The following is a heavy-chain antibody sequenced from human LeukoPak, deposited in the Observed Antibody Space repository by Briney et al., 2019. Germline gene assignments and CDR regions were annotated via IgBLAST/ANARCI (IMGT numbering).Heavy chain of an antibody. D-gene: IGHD4-17*01. CDR3: AKARGTDYGDYVIFDY. V-gene: IGHV3-48*03. J-gene: IGHJ4*02. CDR2: ISSSGSTI. CDR1: GFTFSSYE. Sequence: GGSLRLSCAASGFTFSSYEMNWVRQAPGKGLEWVSYISSSGSTIYYADSVKGRFTISRDNTKSTLYLQLNSLRAEDTAVYYCAKARGTDYGDYVIFDYWGQGTLVTVSS.